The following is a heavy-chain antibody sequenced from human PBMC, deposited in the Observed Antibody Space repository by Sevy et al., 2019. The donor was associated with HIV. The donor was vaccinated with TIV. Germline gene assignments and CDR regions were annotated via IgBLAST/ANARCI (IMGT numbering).Heavy chain of an antibody. CDR1: GDSVSSNSAA. V-gene: IGHV6-1*01. D-gene: IGHD3-10*01. CDR3: ARDGRTYYYGSGSCNWFDP. CDR2: TYYRSKWYN. J-gene: IGHJ5*02. Sequence: SQTLSLTCAISGDSVSSNSAAWNWIRQSPSRGLEWLGRTYYRSKWYNDYAVSVKSRITINPDTSKNQFSLQLNSVTPEDTAVYYSARDGRTYYYGSGSCNWFDPWGQGTLVTVSS.